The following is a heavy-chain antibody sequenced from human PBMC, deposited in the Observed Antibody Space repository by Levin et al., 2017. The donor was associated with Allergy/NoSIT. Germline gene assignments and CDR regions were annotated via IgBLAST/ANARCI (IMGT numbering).Heavy chain of an antibody. CDR2: IYYSGST. CDR3: ARDLLNWFDP. V-gene: IGHV4-61*01. CDR1: GASVSSGSYY. J-gene: IGHJ5*02. Sequence: PSETLSLTCTVSGASVSSGSYYWSWIRQPPGKGLEWIGYIYYSGSTNYNPSLKSRVTISVDTSKNQFSLKLSSVTAADTAVYYCARDLLNWFDPWGQGTLVTVSS.